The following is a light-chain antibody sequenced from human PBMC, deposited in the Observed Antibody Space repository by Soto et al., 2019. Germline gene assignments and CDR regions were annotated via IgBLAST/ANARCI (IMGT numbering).Light chain of an antibody. V-gene: IGKV1-5*03. Sequence: DIQMTQSPSTLSASVGDRVTITCRASQSIGGSLAWYQQKPGKAPKLLIYEASNLKSGVPSRFSGSGSGTEYTLTISSLQPDDSASYYCQQYNGFWTFGQGTRVEIK. CDR3: QQYNGFWT. CDR1: QSIGGS. CDR2: EAS. J-gene: IGKJ1*01.